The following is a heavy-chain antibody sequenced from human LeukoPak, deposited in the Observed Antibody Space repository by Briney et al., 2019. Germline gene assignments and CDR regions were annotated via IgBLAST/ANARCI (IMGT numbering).Heavy chain of an antibody. CDR2: IFYSGSP. Sequence: KPSETLSLTCAVYGGSFSGYYWSWIRQPPGKGLEWIGNIFYSGSPNYNPSLKSRVTTSFDTSKNQFSLKLSFVTAADTAVYYCARVGHIVAAGTYDYWGQGTLVTVSS. V-gene: IGHV4-59*12. D-gene: IGHD6-13*01. CDR1: GGSFSGYY. CDR3: ARVGHIVAAGTYDY. J-gene: IGHJ4*02.